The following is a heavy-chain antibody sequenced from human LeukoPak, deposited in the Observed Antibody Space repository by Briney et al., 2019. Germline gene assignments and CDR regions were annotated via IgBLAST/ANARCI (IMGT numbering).Heavy chain of an antibody. V-gene: IGHV3-53*01. CDR2: IYSGGST. Sequence: GGSLRLSCAASGFTVCSNYMSWVRQAPGKGLERVSVIYSGGSTYYADSVKGRFTISRDNSKNTLYLQMNSLRAEDTAVYYCARKKYSSSFYFDYWGQGTLVTVSS. CDR3: ARKKYSSSFYFDY. D-gene: IGHD6-6*01. J-gene: IGHJ4*02. CDR1: GFTVCSNY.